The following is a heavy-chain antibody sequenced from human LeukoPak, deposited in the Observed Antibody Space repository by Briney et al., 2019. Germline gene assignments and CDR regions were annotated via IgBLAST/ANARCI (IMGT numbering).Heavy chain of an antibody. CDR2: ISGGGGST. CDR3: AKDRSSGWYYYGMDV. CDR1: GFTFSSFN. J-gene: IGHJ6*02. V-gene: IGHV3-23*01. Sequence: GGSLRLSCAASGFTFSSFNMNWVRQAPGKGLEWVSAISGGGGSTYYADSVKGRFTISRDNSKNTLYLQMNSLRAEDTAVYYCAKDRSSGWYYYGMDVWGQGTTVTVSS. D-gene: IGHD6-19*01.